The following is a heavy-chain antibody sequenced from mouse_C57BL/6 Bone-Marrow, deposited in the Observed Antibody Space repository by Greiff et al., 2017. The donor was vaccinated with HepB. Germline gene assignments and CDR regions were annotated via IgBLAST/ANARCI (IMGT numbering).Heavy chain of an antibody. V-gene: IGHV1-7*01. J-gene: IGHJ4*01. D-gene: IGHD4-1*01. Sequence: GEEREKEGEEGKREGKEEGEDFKRGGRKGGKQRRGQGLEWSGDMNPSCGYTKYNQKFKDKATLTADKSSSTAYMQLSSLTYEDSAVYYCAVTGYYYAMDYWGQGTSVTVSS. CDR1: GEDFKRGG. CDR2: MNPSCGYT. CDR3: AVTGYYYAMDY.